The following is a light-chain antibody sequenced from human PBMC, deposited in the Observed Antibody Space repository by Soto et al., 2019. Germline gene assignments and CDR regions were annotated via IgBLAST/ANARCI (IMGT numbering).Light chain of an antibody. Sequence: QSVLTQPASVSGAPGQAITISCTGTSGDIGSYNRVSWYQQHPGKAPKLIIYEVTDRPSGVSNRFSGFKSGNTASLTISGLQAEDEAEYYCSSYTNINTRACVFGTGTKVTVL. CDR1: SGDIGSYNR. V-gene: IGLV2-14*01. J-gene: IGLJ1*01. CDR3: SSYTNINTRACV. CDR2: EVT.